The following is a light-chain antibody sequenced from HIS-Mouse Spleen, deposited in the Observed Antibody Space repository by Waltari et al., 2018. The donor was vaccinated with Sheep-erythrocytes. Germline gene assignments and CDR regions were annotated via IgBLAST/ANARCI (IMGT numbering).Light chain of an antibody. CDR3: CSYAGSYNHV. V-gene: IGLV2-11*01. Sequence: QSALTQPRSVSGSPGQSVTISCPGTSSHFGGYNYFSWYQQHPGKAPKLMIYDVSKRPSGVPDRFSGSKSGNTASLTISGLQAEDEADYYCCSYAGSYNHVFATGTKVTVL. CDR1: SSHFGGYNY. J-gene: IGLJ1*01. CDR2: DVS.